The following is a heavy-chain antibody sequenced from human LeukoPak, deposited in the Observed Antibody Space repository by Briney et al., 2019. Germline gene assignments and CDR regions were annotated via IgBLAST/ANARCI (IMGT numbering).Heavy chain of an antibody. D-gene: IGHD3-16*01. J-gene: IGHJ6*02. CDR2: IYYSGST. Sequence: SQTLSLTCTVSGGSISSGGYYWSWLRQHPGTGLEWIGYIYYSGSTYYNPSLKSRVTISVDTSKNQFSLKLSSVTAADTAVYYCARDNYGDYYYGMDVWGQGTTVTVSS. CDR1: GGSISSGGYY. V-gene: IGHV4-31*03. CDR3: ARDNYGDYYYGMDV.